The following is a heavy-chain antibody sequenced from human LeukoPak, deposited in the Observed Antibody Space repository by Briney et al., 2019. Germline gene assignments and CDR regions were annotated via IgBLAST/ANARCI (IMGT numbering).Heavy chain of an antibody. Sequence: GGSLGLSCAASGFTFSSYGMHWVRQAPGKGLEWVAVIWYDGSNKYYADSVKGRFTISRDNSKNTLYLQMNSLRAEDTAVYCCAKDEVLYDSSGYPDYWGQGTLVTVSS. V-gene: IGHV3-33*06. CDR2: IWYDGSNK. CDR1: GFTFSSYG. D-gene: IGHD3-22*01. J-gene: IGHJ4*02. CDR3: AKDEVLYDSSGYPDY.